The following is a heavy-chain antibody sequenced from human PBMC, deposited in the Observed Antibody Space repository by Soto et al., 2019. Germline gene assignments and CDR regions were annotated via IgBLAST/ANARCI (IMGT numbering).Heavy chain of an antibody. CDR2: IFYGGST. J-gene: IGHJ6*02. CDR3: ATTGMGVTYYYYYYGMDV. CDR1: GFTVSSNY. Sequence: EVQLVESGGGLVQPGGSLRISCAASGFTVSSNYMTWVRQAAGKGLEWVSVIFYGGSTYYADSVKGRFTISRDDSKNMLYLQMDSLRAEDTAVYYCATTGMGVTYYYYYYGMDVWGQGTTVTVSS. V-gene: IGHV3-66*01. D-gene: IGHD1-26*01.